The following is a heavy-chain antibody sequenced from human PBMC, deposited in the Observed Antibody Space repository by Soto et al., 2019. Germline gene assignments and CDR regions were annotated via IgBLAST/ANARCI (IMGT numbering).Heavy chain of an antibody. Sequence: QVQLVQSGAEVKKPGSSVKVSCKASGGTFSSYAISWVRQAPGQGLEWMGGIIPIFGTANYAQKFQGRVTITAGDSTSTAYLELRSLRSEDTAVYYCARAGPGSSSSNWYFDLWGRGTLVTVYS. D-gene: IGHD6-6*01. CDR1: GGTFSSYA. V-gene: IGHV1-69*12. CDR2: IIPIFGTA. J-gene: IGHJ2*01. CDR3: ARAGPGSSSSNWYFDL.